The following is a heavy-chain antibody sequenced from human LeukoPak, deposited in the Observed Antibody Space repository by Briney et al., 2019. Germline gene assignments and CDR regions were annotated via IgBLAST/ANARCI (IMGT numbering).Heavy chain of an antibody. CDR1: GGSFSGYY. V-gene: IGHV4-34*01. CDR2: INHSGST. CDR3: ARAGRYPGYSYGYRVSSTYYFDY. J-gene: IGHJ4*02. Sequence: SETLSLTCAVYGGSFSGYYWSWLRQPPGKGLEWIGEINHSGSTNYNPSLKSRVTISVDTSKNQFSLKLSSVTAADTAVYYCARAGRYPGYSYGYRVSSTYYFDYWGQGTLVTVSS. D-gene: IGHD5-18*01.